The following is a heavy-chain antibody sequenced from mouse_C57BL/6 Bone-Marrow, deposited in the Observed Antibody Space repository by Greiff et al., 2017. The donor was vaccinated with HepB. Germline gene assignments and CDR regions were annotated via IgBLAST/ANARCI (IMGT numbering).Heavy chain of an antibody. CDR2: INSDGGST. Sequence: EVQVVESGGGLVQPGESLKLSCESNEYEFPSHDMSWVRQTPEKRLELVAAINSDGGSTYYPDTMERRVIISRDNTKKTLYLQMSSLRSEDTAVYYCAGRDDGYLGFAYWGQGTLVTVAA. D-gene: IGHD2-3*01. J-gene: IGHJ3*01. V-gene: IGHV5-2*01. CDR1: EYEFPSHD. CDR3: AGRDDGYLGFAY.